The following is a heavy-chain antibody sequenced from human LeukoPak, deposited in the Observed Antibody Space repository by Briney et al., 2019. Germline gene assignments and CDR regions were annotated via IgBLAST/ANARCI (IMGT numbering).Heavy chain of an antibody. Sequence: SETLSLTCTVSGGSISNYYWSWIRQPAGKGLEWIGRIFSSGRTSYNPSLKSRFTMSVDTSKNQFSLNLTSVTAADTAVYYCARHLEYSSGWYANYYYGMDVWGQGTTVTVSS. V-gene: IGHV4-4*07. J-gene: IGHJ6*02. CDR1: GGSISNYY. CDR2: IFSSGRT. D-gene: IGHD6-19*01. CDR3: ARHLEYSSGWYANYYYGMDV.